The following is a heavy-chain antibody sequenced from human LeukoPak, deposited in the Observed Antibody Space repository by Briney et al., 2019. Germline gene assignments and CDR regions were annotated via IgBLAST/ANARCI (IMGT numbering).Heavy chain of an antibody. CDR2: INSDGSST. V-gene: IGHV3-74*01. CDR3: ARAGYSSGRGIYYYYYMDV. D-gene: IGHD6-19*01. Sequence: GGSLRLSCAASGFTFSSYWMHWVRQAPGKGLVWVSRINSDGSSTSYADSVKGRFTISRDNAKNTLYLQMNSLRAEDTAVYYCARAGYSSGRGIYYYYYMDVWGKGTTVTVSS. CDR1: GFTFSSYW. J-gene: IGHJ6*03.